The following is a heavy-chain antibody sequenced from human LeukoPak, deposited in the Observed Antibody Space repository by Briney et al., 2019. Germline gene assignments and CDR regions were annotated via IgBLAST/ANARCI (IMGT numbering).Heavy chain of an antibody. J-gene: IGHJ4*02. Sequence: GGSLRLSCAASGFTFSSYSMNWVRQAPGKGLEWVGRTRNKANSYTIDYAASVKGRFTISREDSKNSLYLQMNSLKTEDTAVYYCARLYGSGTSYNLDYWGQGSLVTVSS. CDR1: GFTFSSYS. D-gene: IGHD3-10*01. CDR3: ARLYGSGTSYNLDY. CDR2: TRNKANSYTI. V-gene: IGHV3-72*01.